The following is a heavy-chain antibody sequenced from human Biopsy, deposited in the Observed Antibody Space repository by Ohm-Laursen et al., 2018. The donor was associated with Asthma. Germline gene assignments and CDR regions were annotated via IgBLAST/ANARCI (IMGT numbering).Heavy chain of an antibody. J-gene: IGHJ6*02. CDR3: ARDPRNSYLASLRTKFNYYYYGMDV. Sequence: GSSVKVSCKASGGTFSSYAISWVRQAPGQGLEWMGGIIPIFGTANYAQKFQGRVTITADESTSTAYMELSSLRSEDTAVYYCARDPRNSYLASLRTKFNYYYYGMDVWGRGTTVTVSS. V-gene: IGHV1-69*01. CDR1: GGTFSSYA. CDR2: IIPIFGTA. D-gene: IGHD1-7*01.